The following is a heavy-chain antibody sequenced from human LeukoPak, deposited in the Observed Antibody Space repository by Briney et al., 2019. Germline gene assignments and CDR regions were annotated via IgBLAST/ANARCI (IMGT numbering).Heavy chain of an antibody. CDR3: ARARIAAAGSGWFDP. J-gene: IGHJ5*02. CDR2: ISAYNGNT. Sequence: GASVKVSCKASGYTFTSYGISWVRQAPGQGLEWMGWISAYNGNTNYAQKLQGRVTMTTDTSTSTAYMELRSLRSDDTAVYYCARARIAAAGSGWFDPWGQGTLVTVSS. V-gene: IGHV1-18*01. CDR1: GYTFTSYG. D-gene: IGHD6-13*01.